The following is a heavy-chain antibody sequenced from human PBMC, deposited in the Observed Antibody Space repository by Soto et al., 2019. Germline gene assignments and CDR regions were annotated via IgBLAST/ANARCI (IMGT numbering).Heavy chain of an antibody. J-gene: IGHJ4*02. CDR3: ARAEPPIAVAGTTPSYYFDY. Sequence: SETLSLTCSVSGYSISSGYYWGWIRQPPGKGLEWIGSIYHSGSTYYNPSLKSRVTISVDTSKNQFSLKLSSVTAADTAVYYCARAEPPIAVAGTTPSYYFDYWGQGTLVTVSS. CDR2: IYHSGST. V-gene: IGHV4-38-2*02. D-gene: IGHD6-19*01. CDR1: GYSISSGYY.